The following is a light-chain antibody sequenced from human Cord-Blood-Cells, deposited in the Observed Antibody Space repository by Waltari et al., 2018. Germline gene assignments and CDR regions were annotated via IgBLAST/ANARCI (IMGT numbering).Light chain of an antibody. CDR1: QRVSSY. CDR3: QQRSNWPPLT. V-gene: IGKV3-11*01. J-gene: IGKJ4*01. Sequence: EIVLTQSPATLSLSPGVRATLSCRASQRVSSYLAWYQQKPGQAPRLLIYDASNRATRIPARFSGSGSGTDFTLTISSLEPEDFAVYYCQQRSNWPPLTFGGGTKVEIK. CDR2: DAS.